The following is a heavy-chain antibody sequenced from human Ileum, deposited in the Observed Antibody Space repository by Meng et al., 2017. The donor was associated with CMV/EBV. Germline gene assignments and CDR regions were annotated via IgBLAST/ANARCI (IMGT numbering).Heavy chain of an antibody. Sequence: ASGGYISRANWWTLVRQTPGKGLEWIGEVYRGGNAMYNPSLQSRLTISVDDFTNQVSLRLRSVTAADTAMYYCTTGSAYSPPGQFHQWGQGTLVTVSS. CDR1: GGYISRANW. CDR2: VYRGGNA. J-gene: IGHJ4*02. D-gene: IGHD3-22*01. CDR3: TTGSAYSPPGQFHQ. V-gene: IGHV4-4*02.